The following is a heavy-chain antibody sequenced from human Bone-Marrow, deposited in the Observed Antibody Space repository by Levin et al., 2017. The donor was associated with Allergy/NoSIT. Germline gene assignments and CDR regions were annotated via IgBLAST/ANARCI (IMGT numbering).Heavy chain of an antibody. CDR3: TRPVGLLYYYDTGFDY. D-gene: IGHD3-22*01. J-gene: IGHJ4*02. V-gene: IGHV3-73*01. CDR2: IRSKANSYAT. CDR1: GFTFSGSA. Sequence: GESLKISCAASGFTFSGSAMHWVRQASGKGLEWVGRIRSKANSYATAYAASVKGRFTISRDDSKNTAYLQMNSLKTEDTAVYYCTRPVGLLYYYDTGFDYWGQGTLVTVSS.